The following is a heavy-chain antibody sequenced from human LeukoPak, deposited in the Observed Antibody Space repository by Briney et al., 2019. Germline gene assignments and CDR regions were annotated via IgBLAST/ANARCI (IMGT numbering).Heavy chain of an antibody. CDR3: ARDLAPVKN. J-gene: IGHJ4*02. Sequence: GGSLRLSCAASGFTFSSYSMHWVRQAPGKGLEWVSCINSSSSNIYYADSVKGRFTISRDNAKNSLYLQMNSLRAEDTAVYYCARDLAPVKNWGQGTLVTVSS. CDR1: GFTFSSYS. CDR2: INSSSSNI. V-gene: IGHV3-21*01.